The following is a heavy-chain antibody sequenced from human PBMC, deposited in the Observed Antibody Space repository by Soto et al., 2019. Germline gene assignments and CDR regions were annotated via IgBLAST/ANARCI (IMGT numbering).Heavy chain of an antibody. D-gene: IGHD6-6*01. CDR3: AKDSVVKARYYYAMDV. J-gene: IGHJ6*02. CDR1: GFTFSNYA. CDR2: ISFDGSRE. Sequence: QVQLVESGGGVVQPGRSLRLSCAASGFTFSNYAIHWVRQAPGKGLKWVAIISFDGSREHYADSVKGRFTISRDNSKNTLYLQMDNLRPEDTAVYYCAKDSVVKARYYYAMDVWGQGTTVTVSS. V-gene: IGHV3-30*04.